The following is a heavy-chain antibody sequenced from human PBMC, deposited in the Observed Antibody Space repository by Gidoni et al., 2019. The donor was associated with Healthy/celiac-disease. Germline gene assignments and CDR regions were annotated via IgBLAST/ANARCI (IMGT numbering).Heavy chain of an antibody. CDR1: GFTFSSYA. J-gene: IGHJ4*02. Sequence: EVQLLESGGGLVQPGGSLRLPCAASGFTFSSYAMSWVRQAPGKGLEWVSAISGSGGSTYYADSVKGRFTISRDNSKNTLYLQMNSLRAEDTAGYYCAKDQVARIGGFDYWGQGTLVTVSS. V-gene: IGHV3-23*01. CDR2: ISGSGGST. D-gene: IGHD3-10*01. CDR3: AKDQVARIGGFDY.